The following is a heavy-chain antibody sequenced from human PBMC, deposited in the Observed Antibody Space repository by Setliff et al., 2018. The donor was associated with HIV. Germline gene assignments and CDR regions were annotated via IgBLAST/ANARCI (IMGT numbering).Heavy chain of an antibody. CDR1: GASFSGYY. CDR2: INHSGIT. CDR3: ARVRLRVPPSIFDY. Sequence: SETLSLTCAVYGASFSGYYWAWIRQSPGTGLEWIGEINHSGITNYNPTLKSRVTISTDTSKNQFSLRLNSATAADTAVYYCARVRLRVPPSIFDYWGQGALVTVSS. J-gene: IGHJ4*02. V-gene: IGHV4-34*01. D-gene: IGHD2-2*01.